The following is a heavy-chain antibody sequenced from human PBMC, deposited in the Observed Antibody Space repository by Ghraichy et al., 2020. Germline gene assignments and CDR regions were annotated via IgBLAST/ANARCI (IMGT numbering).Heavy chain of an antibody. V-gene: IGHV4-59*12. CDR3: VRAYFDSSGYRSGGEIELDS. J-gene: IGHJ4*02. Sequence: SETLSLTCTVSGDSIISSYWNWIRQPPGKGLEWIGYIHFRGGTKYNPSLGSRVTMSVDTSKNQFSLDLSSVTAADTAMYFCVRAYFDSSGYRSGGEIELDSWGQGTLVTVSS. D-gene: IGHD3-22*01. CDR1: GDSIISSY. CDR2: IHFRGGT.